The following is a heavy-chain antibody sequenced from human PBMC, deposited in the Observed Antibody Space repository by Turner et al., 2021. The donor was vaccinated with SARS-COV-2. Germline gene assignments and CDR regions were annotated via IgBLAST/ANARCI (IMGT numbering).Heavy chain of an antibody. CDR2: IYSDGST. CDR1: RFTVSSNY. V-gene: IGHV3-53*01. Sequence: EVQLGESGGGLIQHGGSLRLACEASRFTVSSNYMSWVRQAPGRRLEWVSVIYSDGSTYYAHSVKGRFTISRDNSKNTLYLQMNSLRAEHTAVYYCTRDRGSYSDYWGQGTLVTVSS. CDR3: TRDRGSYSDY. D-gene: IGHD3-16*01. J-gene: IGHJ4*02.